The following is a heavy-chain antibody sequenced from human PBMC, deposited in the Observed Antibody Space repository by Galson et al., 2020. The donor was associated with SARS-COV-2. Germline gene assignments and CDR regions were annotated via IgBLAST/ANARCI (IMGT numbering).Heavy chain of an antibody. CDR3: ARSKPTYYDFWSGYYPDY. D-gene: IGHD3-3*01. J-gene: IGHJ4*02. CDR2: INPNSGGT. Sequence: GRINPNSGGTNFAQNFQGRVTMTRDTSISTAYMELSSLRSDDTAVYFCARSKPTYYDFWSGYYPDYWGQGTLVSVSS. V-gene: IGHV1-2*06.